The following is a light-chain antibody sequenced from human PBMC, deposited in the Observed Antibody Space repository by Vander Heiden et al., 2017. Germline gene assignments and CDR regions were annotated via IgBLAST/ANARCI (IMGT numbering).Light chain of an antibody. J-gene: IGKJ1*01. CDR2: GAS. V-gene: IGKV1D-8*02. CDR1: QSIRTW. CDR3: QEYCSLPWA. Sequence: AIWMTQSPSSLSASTGDRVTISCRASQSIRTWLAWFQKKPGKAPNLLIYGASTLESGVPSRFSGSGYGTDFTLTISSLQSDDFATYYCQEYCSLPWAFGQGTKVDI.